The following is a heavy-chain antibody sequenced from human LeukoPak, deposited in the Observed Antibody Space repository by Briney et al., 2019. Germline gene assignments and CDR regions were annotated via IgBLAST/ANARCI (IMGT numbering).Heavy chain of an antibody. D-gene: IGHD3-10*01. Sequence: GGSLRLSCAASGFTFSTFAMSWVRQAPGKGLEWVSGISGSGGSTYYADSVKGRFTISRDNSKNTLYLQMNSLRAEDTAVYYCAKELRGAPGYDAFDIWGQGTMVTVSS. CDR3: AKELRGAPGYDAFDI. V-gene: IGHV3-23*01. J-gene: IGHJ3*02. CDR2: ISGSGGST. CDR1: GFTFSTFA.